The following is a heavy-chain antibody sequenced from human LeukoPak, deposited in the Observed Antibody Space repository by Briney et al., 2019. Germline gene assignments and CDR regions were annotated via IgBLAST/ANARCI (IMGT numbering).Heavy chain of an antibody. D-gene: IGHD3/OR15-3a*01. Sequence: PSETLSLTCGVYGGSFSGYFWSWIRQPPGKGLEWIGEVNHSGSTNYNPSLKSRVTISVDTSKNQFSLRLSSVTAADTAVYYCARGGTWTTYCEHWGQGTLVTVSS. CDR3: ARGGTWTTYCEH. CDR2: VNHSGST. CDR1: GGSFSGYF. V-gene: IGHV4-34*01. J-gene: IGHJ4*02.